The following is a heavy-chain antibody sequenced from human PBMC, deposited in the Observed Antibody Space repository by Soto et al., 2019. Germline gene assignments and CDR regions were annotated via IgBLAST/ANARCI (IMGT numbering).Heavy chain of an antibody. D-gene: IGHD2-15*01. V-gene: IGHV3-30*18. CDR1: GFTFSSYG. CDR2: ISYDGSNK. J-gene: IGHJ4*02. Sequence: GGSLRLSCAASGFTFSSYGMHWVRQAPGKGLEWVAVISYDGSNKYYADSVKGRFTISRDNSKNTLYLQMNSLRAEDTAVYYCAKDSGWRALDYWGQGTLVTAPQ. CDR3: AKDSGWRALDY.